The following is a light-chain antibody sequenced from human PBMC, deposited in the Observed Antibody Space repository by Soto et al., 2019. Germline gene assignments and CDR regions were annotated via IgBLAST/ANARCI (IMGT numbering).Light chain of an antibody. J-gene: IGLJ3*02. V-gene: IGLV6-57*01. CDR3: QSSDSSPWV. CDR2: EDN. Sequence: NFMLTQPHSVSESPGKTVTISCTRSSGSIASNYVQWYQQRPGSSPTTVIYEDNQRPSGVPDRFSGSIDSSSNSASLTISGLKSEDEADYYRQSSDSSPWVFGGGTKLTVL. CDR1: SGSIASNY.